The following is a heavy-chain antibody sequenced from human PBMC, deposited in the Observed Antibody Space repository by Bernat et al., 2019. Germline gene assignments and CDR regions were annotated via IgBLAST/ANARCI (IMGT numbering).Heavy chain of an antibody. CDR1: GFTFSGSA. J-gene: IGHJ4*02. V-gene: IGHV3-73*02. CDR2: IRSKANSYAT. Sequence: EVQLVEFGGGLVQPGGSLKLSCAASGFTFSGSAMHWVRQASGKGLEWVGRIRSKANSYATAYDESVKGRFTISRDDSKNTAYLQMNSLKTEDTAVYYCTRHGIEVAGFEDYWGQGTLVTVSS. D-gene: IGHD6-19*01. CDR3: TRHGIEVAGFEDY.